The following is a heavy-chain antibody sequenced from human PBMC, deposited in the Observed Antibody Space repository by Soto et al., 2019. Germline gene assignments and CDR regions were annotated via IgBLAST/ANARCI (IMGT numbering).Heavy chain of an antibody. CDR1: GGSISSGDLY. CDR2: ISYSGST. D-gene: IGHD3-10*01. V-gene: IGHV4-30-4*01. CDR3: ARGVTMVRGVILPWFDP. J-gene: IGHJ5*02. Sequence: QVQLQESGPGLVKPSQTLSLTCTVSGGSISSGDLYWSLIRQPPGKGLEWMGSISYSGSTYYNPSLKSRVTISLDMSKNKFSLKLSSVTAADTAVYYCARGVTMVRGVILPWFDPWGQGTLVTVSS.